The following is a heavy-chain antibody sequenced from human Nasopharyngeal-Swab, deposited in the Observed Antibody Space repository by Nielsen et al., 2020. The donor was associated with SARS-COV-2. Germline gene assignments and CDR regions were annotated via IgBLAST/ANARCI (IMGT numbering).Heavy chain of an antibody. CDR1: GYTFTSYA. CDR3: ARGVWFGELLFDY. J-gene: IGHJ4*02. D-gene: IGHD3-10*01. V-gene: IGHV1-3*01. Sequence: ASVTVSCKASGYTFTSYAMHWVRQAPGQRLEWMGWINAGNGNTKYSQKFQGRVTITRDTSASTAYMELSSLRSEDTAVYYCARGVWFGELLFDYWGQGTLVTVSS. CDR2: INAGNGNT.